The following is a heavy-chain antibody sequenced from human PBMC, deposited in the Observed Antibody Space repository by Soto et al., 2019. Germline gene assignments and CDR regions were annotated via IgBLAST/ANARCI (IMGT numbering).Heavy chain of an antibody. J-gene: IGHJ6*02. CDR2: IEKDGST. V-gene: IGHV3-23*01. CDR1: GFTFSLYW. D-gene: IGHD3-10*01. Sequence: LRLSCAASGFTFSLYWMTWVRQAPGKGLEWVATIEKDGSTYYADSVKGRFTISRDNSKNTLYLQMNSLRAEDTAVYYCAKVNMGGGMDVWGQGTTVTVSS. CDR3: AKVNMGGGMDV.